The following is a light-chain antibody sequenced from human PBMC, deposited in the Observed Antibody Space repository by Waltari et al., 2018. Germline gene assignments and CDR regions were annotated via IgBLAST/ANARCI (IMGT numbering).Light chain of an antibody. J-gene: IGKJ4*01. CDR2: YAS. Sequence: EIVLTQSPDFLSVTPKQKVTITCRASQSVGSTLHWYQQKAHQSPKLLIKYASHSMPGVPSRFSGSGSGTDFTLTISSLEVEDAAAYYCHQSRSFPVTLGGGIEVEI. CDR3: HQSRSFPVT. V-gene: IGKV6D-21*02. CDR1: QSVGST.